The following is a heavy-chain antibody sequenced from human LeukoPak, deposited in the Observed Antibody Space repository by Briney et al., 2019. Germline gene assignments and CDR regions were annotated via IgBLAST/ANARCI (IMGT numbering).Heavy chain of an antibody. J-gene: IGHJ4*02. Sequence: GGSLRLSCAASGFTFSSYSMNWVRQAPGKGLEWISSISSSSSYIYYADSVKGRFTISRDNAKNSLYPEMNSLRAGDTAVYYCARDSVLGYSSGWYRLEHFDYWGQGTLVTVSS. V-gene: IGHV3-21*01. CDR1: GFTFSSYS. CDR3: ARDSVLGYSSGWYRLEHFDY. CDR2: ISSSSSYI. D-gene: IGHD6-19*01.